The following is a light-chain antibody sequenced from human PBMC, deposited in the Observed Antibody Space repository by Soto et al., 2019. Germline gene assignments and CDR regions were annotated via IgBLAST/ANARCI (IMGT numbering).Light chain of an antibody. CDR3: QQRSNWPLT. CDR1: QSVSSY. V-gene: IGKV3-11*01. J-gene: IGKJ4*01. CDR2: DAS. Sequence: EIMLTQFPATLSLSPGERATLSCRASQSVSSYLAWYQQKPGQAPRLLIYDASNRATGIPARFSGSGSGTDFTLTISSLEPEDFAVYYCQQRSNWPLTFGGGTKVDIK.